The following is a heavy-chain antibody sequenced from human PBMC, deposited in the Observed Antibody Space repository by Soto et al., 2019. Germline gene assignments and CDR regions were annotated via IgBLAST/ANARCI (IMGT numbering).Heavy chain of an antibody. D-gene: IGHD3-22*01. CDR1: GGSISSSSYY. Sequence: QLQLQESGPGLVKPSETLSLTCTVSGGSISSSSYYWGWIRQPPGKGLEWIGSIYYSGSTYYNPSLKSRVTISVDASKNQFSLKLTSVTAADTAVYYCARLSDSGCYYYGFAYWGQGTLVTVSS. CDR3: ARLSDSGCYYYGFAY. V-gene: IGHV4-39*01. J-gene: IGHJ4*02. CDR2: IYYSGST.